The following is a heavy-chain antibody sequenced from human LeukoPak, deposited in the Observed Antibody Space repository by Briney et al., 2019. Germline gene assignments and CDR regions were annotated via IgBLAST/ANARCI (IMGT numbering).Heavy chain of an antibody. V-gene: IGHV3-23*01. CDR3: ARGESFAFDV. J-gene: IGHJ3*01. Sequence: GGSLRLSCVGSGFIFSSYDMGWVRQAPGKGLEWVSSISRGGDRTYSKDSVKGRFSISRDNSRNTMYLQMNSLRAEDTAVYYCARGESFAFDVWGQGTMVTVSS. CDR2: ISRGGDRT. CDR1: GFIFSSYD.